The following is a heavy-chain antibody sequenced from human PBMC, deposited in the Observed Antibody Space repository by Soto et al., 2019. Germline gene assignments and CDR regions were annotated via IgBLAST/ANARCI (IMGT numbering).Heavy chain of an antibody. CDR3: AKRVSVTAAKYYFDY. D-gene: IGHD6-25*01. CDR2: IGSSGTA. J-gene: IGHJ4*02. CDR1: GFTFATYP. Sequence: GGSLRLSCAASGFTFATYPMSWVRQAPEMGLEWVSTIGSSGTAYYADSVKDRFTISRDNSKNTLYLQMNSLTAEDTALYYCAKRVSVTAAKYYFDYWGQGALVTVSS. V-gene: IGHV3-23*01.